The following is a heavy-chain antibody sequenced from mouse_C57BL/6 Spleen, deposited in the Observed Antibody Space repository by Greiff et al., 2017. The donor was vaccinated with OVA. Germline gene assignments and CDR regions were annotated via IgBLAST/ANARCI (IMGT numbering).Heavy chain of an antibody. CDR3: ARDDDYDRGGDY. CDR1: GYSFTSYW. Sequence: QVQLQQPGAELVRPGSSVKLSCKASGYSFTSYWMAWVNQRPGQGLDWIGNIYPSDRETHYNQKFKDKYTLTVDKSSSTAYMQISSLTSEDSAVYYWARDDDYDRGGDYWGQGTNLTVST. D-gene: IGHD2-4*01. CDR2: IYPSDRET. V-gene: IGHV1-61*01. J-gene: IGHJ2*01.